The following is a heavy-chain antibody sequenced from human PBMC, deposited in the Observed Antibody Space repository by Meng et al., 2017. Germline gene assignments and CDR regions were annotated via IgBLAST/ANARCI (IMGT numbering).Heavy chain of an antibody. CDR3: ARDYGDHLGFDY. Sequence: EGPLVETGGGLDQPGGSLRPSSDASGFNVSSNYMSWVRQAPGKGLEWVSVIYSGGSTYYADSVKGRFTISRDNSKNTLYLQMNSLRAEDTAVYYCARDYGDHLGFDYWGQGTLVTVSS. CDR2: IYSGGST. V-gene: IGHV3-53*02. D-gene: IGHD4-17*01. J-gene: IGHJ4*02. CDR1: GFNVSSNY.